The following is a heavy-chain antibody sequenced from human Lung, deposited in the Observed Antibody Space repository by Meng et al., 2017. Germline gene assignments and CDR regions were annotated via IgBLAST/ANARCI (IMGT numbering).Heavy chain of an antibody. CDR2: VSSSSSYI. J-gene: IGHJ6*02. D-gene: IGHD5-18*01. CDR3: AGGGGYSYGGYYYYGMDV. Sequence: GESLKISCAASGFTFSSYSMNWVRQAPGKGLEWVSSVSSSSSYIYYADSVKGRFIISRDNAKNSLYLQMNSLRTEDTAVYYCAGGGGYSYGGYYYYGMDVWGQGTTVTVSS. CDR1: GFTFSSYS. V-gene: IGHV3-21*01.